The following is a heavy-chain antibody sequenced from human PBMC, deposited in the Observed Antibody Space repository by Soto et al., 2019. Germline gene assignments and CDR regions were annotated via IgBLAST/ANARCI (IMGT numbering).Heavy chain of an antibody. D-gene: IGHD6-19*01. V-gene: IGHV4-59*06. CDR2: IYYSGST. Sequence: PSETLSLTCTVSGGSISSYYWSWIRQHPGKGLEWIGYIYYSGSTYYNPSLKSRVTISVDTSKNQFSLKLSSVTAADTAVYYCARDGGEQWLGNDAFDIWGQGTTVTVSS. CDR3: ARDGGEQWLGNDAFDI. J-gene: IGHJ3*02. CDR1: GGSISSYY.